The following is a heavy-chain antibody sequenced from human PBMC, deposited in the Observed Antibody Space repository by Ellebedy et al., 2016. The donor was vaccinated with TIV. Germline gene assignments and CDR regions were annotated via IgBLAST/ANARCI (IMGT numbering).Heavy chain of an antibody. CDR3: ARGRYDYDQIFDS. J-gene: IGHJ4*02. Sequence: MPSETLSLTCTVSGASISSYYWSWIRQSPGKGLEWVGYIYYSGSTKYNPSLESRVTISLETSKNQFSLNLSSVTAADTAVYFCARGRYDYDQIFDSWGQGTLVTVSS. CDR1: GASISSYY. V-gene: IGHV4-59*01. D-gene: IGHD4-17*01. CDR2: IYYSGST.